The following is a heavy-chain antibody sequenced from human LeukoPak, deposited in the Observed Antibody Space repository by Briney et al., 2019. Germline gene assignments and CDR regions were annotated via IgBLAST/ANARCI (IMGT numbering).Heavy chain of an antibody. Sequence: GGSLRLSCAASGFTFSSYAMSWVRQAPGKGLEWVSAISGSGSSTYYADSVKGRFTISRDNSKSTLYLQMNSLRAEDTAIYYCAKEGFSSGWYRRYFDYWGQGTLVTVSS. CDR3: AKEGFSSGWYRRYFDY. CDR1: GFTFSSYA. V-gene: IGHV3-23*01. D-gene: IGHD6-19*01. J-gene: IGHJ4*02. CDR2: ISGSGSST.